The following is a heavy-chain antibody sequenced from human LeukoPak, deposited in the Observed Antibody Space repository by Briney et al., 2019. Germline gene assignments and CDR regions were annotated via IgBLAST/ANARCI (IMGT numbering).Heavy chain of an antibody. V-gene: IGHV4-39*01. CDR3: ARRLGLGYCSSTSCPQSAFDI. Sequence: ETLSLTCTVSGGSISSSSYYWGWIRQPPGKGLEWIGTIYYSGSTYYNPSLKSRVTISVDTSKNQFSLKLSSVTAADTAVYYCARRLGLGYCSSTSCPQSAFDIWGQGTMVTVSS. D-gene: IGHD2-2*01. CDR2: IYYSGST. CDR1: GGSISSSSYY. J-gene: IGHJ3*02.